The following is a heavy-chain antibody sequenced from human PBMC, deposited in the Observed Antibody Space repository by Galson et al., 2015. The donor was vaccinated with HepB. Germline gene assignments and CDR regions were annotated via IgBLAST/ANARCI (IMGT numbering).Heavy chain of an antibody. CDR3: ARALTAMVTYGYAFDI. J-gene: IGHJ3*02. D-gene: IGHD5-18*01. V-gene: IGHV1-69*02. Sequence: SVKVSCKASGGTFSSYTISWVRQAPGQGLEWMGRIIPILGIATYAQKFQGRVTITADKSTGTAYMELSSLRSEDTAVYYCARALTAMVTYGYAFDIWGQGTMVTVSS. CDR2: IIPILGIA. CDR1: GGTFSSYT.